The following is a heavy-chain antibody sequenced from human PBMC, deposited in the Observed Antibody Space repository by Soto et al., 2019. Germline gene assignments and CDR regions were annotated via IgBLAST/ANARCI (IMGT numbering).Heavy chain of an antibody. CDR1: VYTFTRYY. V-gene: IGHV1-2*04. CDR2: INPNSGGT. J-gene: IGHJ5*02. CDR3: AREVDFWSGEAKNNWFDH. Sequence: XSVKVSCQASVYTFTRYYMHWVRQAPGPGLEWMGWINPNSGGTNYAQKFQGWVTMTRDTSISTAYMELSRLRSDDTAVYYCAREVDFWSGEAKNNWFDHWGQGTLVTVSS. D-gene: IGHD3-3*01.